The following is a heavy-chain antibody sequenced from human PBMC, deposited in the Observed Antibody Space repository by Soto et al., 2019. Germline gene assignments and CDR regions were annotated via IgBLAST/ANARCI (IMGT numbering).Heavy chain of an antibody. CDR2: ISAHNGNT. D-gene: IGHD6-6*01. CDR1: GYAFTTYG. V-gene: IGHV1-18*01. CDR3: ARARDGDY. J-gene: IGHJ4*02. Sequence: QVHLVQSGAEVKKPGASVKVSCKGSGYAFTTYGITWVRQAPGQGLEWMGWISAHNGNTNYAQKLQGRVTVTRDTSTSTAYMELRSLRSDDTAVYYCARARDGDYGGQGALVTVSS.